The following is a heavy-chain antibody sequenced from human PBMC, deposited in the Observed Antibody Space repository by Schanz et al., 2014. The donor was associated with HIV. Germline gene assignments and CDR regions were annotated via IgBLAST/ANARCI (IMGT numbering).Heavy chain of an antibody. D-gene: IGHD6-13*01. CDR1: GYTFTSYD. CDR3: ARGPDYSRTSYNFDY. Sequence: QVQLVQSGAEVKKPGASVKVSCKASGYTFTSYDINWVRQASGQGPDWMGWMNPHSGNSGYSQKFQGRVTMTRNTPTSTAYMTLNSLTSEDTAVYFCARGPDYSRTSYNFDYWGQGTLVAVSS. CDR2: MNPHSGNS. J-gene: IGHJ4*02. V-gene: IGHV1-8*01.